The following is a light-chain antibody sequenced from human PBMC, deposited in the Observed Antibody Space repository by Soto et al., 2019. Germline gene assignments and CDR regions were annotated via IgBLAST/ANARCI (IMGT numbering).Light chain of an antibody. Sequence: EIVLTQSPGTLSLSPGERATLSCRASQSVNNIYLAWYQQKPGQAPRLLIYATSSRATGIPDRFSGSGSGTDFTLTISRLQPEDFAVYYCQQYGSSRYTFGQGTKLEIK. V-gene: IGKV3-20*01. CDR1: QSVNNIY. CDR2: ATS. J-gene: IGKJ2*01. CDR3: QQYGSSRYT.